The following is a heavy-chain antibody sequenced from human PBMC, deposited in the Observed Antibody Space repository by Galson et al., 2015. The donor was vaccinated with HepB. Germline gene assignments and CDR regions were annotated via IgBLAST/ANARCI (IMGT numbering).Heavy chain of an antibody. CDR3: AKDRDDYYYYYYMDV. J-gene: IGHJ6*03. CDR2: ISWNSGSI. V-gene: IGHV3-9*01. Sequence: SLRLSCAASGFTFDDYAMHWVRQAPGKGLEWVSGISWNSGSIGYADSVKGRFTISRDNAKNSLYLQMNSLRAEDTALYYCAKDRDDYYYYYYMDVWGKGTTVTVSS. CDR1: GFTFDDYA.